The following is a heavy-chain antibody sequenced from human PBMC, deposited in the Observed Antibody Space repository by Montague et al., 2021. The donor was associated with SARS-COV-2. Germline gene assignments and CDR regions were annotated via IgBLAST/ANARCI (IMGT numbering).Heavy chain of an antibody. J-gene: IGHJ4*02. CDR2: IYGGDEK. V-gene: IGHV2-5*05. CDR1: GFSLNTPEVA. CDR3: AHRFAGFFDY. Sequence: PALVKPTQTLTLTCTFSGFSLNTPEVAVGWIRQPPGKALEWLALIYGGDEKRYGPSLQSRLTITRGTSKSQVVLTMTNMDPVDTATYFCAHRFAGFFDYWGQGILVTVSS.